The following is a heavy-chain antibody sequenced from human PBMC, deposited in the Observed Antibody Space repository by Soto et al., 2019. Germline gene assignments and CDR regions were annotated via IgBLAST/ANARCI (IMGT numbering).Heavy chain of an antibody. Sequence: PSETLSLTCAVYGGSFSGYYWRWIRQPPGKGLEWIGEINHSGNTNYNPSLKSRVTISVDKSKNQFSLKLSSVTAADTAVYYCASQGLPYFDWSPTPLYYMDVWGKGTTVTVSS. CDR1: GGSFSGYY. D-gene: IGHD3-9*01. V-gene: IGHV4-34*01. J-gene: IGHJ6*03. CDR3: ASQGLPYFDWSPTPLYYMDV. CDR2: INHSGNT.